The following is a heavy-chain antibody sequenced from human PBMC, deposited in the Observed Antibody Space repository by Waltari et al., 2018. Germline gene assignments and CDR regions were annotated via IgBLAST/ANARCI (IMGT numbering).Heavy chain of an antibody. CDR3: ARDGRYSSGWFDAFDI. CDR1: GYPFTSYG. J-gene: IGHJ3*02. D-gene: IGHD6-19*01. Sequence: QVQLVQSGAEVKKPGASVNVSCKASGYPFTSYGISWVRQAPGQGLEWMGWISVYNGNTNYAQKLQGRVTKTTDTSTSTAYMELRSLRSDDTAVYYCARDGRYSSGWFDAFDIWGQGTMVTVSS. CDR2: ISVYNGNT. V-gene: IGHV1-18*01.